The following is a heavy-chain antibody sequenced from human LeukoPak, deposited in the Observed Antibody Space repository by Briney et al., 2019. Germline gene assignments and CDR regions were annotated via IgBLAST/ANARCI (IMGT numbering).Heavy chain of an antibody. CDR3: ARVSAMVSVSWFDP. V-gene: IGHV3-21*01. CDR2: ISSRSSYI. Sequence: GGSLRLSCAASGFTFSSYSMNWVRQAPGKGVEWVSSISSRSSYIYYADSVKGRFTISRDNAKNSLYLQMNSLRAEDTAVYHCARVSAMVSVSWFDPWGQGTLVTVSS. D-gene: IGHD5-18*01. J-gene: IGHJ5*02. CDR1: GFTFSSYS.